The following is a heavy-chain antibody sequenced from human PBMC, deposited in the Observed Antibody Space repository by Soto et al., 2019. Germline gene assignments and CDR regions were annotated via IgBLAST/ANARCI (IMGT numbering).Heavy chain of an antibody. Sequence: QVQLVESGGGVVQPGRSLRLSCAASGFTFSSYGMHWVRQAPGKGLEWVAVISYDGSNKYYADSVKGRFTISRDNSKNTLYLQMNSLIAEDTAVYYCAKDQITMVRGVIINYYYGMDVWGQGTTVTVSS. CDR3: AKDQITMVRGVIINYYYGMDV. J-gene: IGHJ6*02. CDR2: ISYDGSNK. D-gene: IGHD3-10*01. V-gene: IGHV3-30*18. CDR1: GFTFSSYG.